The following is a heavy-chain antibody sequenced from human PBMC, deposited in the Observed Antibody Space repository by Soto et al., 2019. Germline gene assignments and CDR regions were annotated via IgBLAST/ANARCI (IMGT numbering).Heavy chain of an antibody. J-gene: IGHJ6*02. Sequence: ASVKFYCKASGYTFTTDGISWVRQAPGQGLEWMGWISPYNGTTKYAEKFQGEMTMTTDTATSTAYMDLRSLRSDDTAVYYCARDGERDTGLNFYYYLHGMDAWGQGTRVTVSS. CDR2: ISPYNGTT. V-gene: IGHV1-18*04. CDR1: GYTFTTDG. D-gene: IGHD1-1*01. CDR3: ARDGERDTGLNFYYYLHGMDA.